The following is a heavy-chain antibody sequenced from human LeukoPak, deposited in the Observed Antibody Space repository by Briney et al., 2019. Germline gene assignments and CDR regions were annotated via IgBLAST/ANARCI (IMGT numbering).Heavy chain of an antibody. V-gene: IGHV3-21*01. CDR3: ASASYCSSTGCYLDFDY. D-gene: IGHD2-2*01. J-gene: IGHJ4*02. CDR2: ISGSGIYT. CDR1: GFTFSSYN. Sequence: GGSLRLSCAASGFTFSSYNMDWVRQAPAKGLEWVSSISGSGIYTYYADSVKGRFTISRDNAKKSLYLQMNSLRAEDTAVYYCASASYCSSTGCYLDFDYGGQGTLVTVSS.